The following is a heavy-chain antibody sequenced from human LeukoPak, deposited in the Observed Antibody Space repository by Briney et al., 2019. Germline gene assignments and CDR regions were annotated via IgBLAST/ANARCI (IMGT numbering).Heavy chain of an antibody. V-gene: IGHV4-34*01. D-gene: IGHD6-19*01. CDR3: ARRPVAAGRSVRYFDY. J-gene: IGHJ4*02. CDR1: GGSFSVNY. Sequence: KPSETLSLTCAVYGGSFSVNYWSWIRQPPGKGLEWIGEINDSGSTSYNPSLKSRVTISGDASKNQLSLKLSSVTGADTAVYYCARRPVAAGRSVRYFDYWGQGTLVTVSS. CDR2: INDSGST.